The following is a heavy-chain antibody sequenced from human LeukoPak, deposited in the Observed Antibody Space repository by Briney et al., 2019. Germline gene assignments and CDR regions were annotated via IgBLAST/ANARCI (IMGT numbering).Heavy chain of an antibody. J-gene: IGHJ4*02. CDR3: ARQRRYCSGTKCQLPGPVDY. D-gene: IGHD2-15*01. CDR2: IVDSGST. V-gene: IGHV4-39*01. CDR1: VGSLSSSSYY. Sequence: SETLSLTCTVSVGSLSSSSYYGGSTSQPPGTRLVWLGSIVDSGSTYYKTSLKSRVIISVDTSKNQFSLKLSSVPAADTAVYYCARQRRYCSGTKCQLPGPVDYWGQGTLDTVSS.